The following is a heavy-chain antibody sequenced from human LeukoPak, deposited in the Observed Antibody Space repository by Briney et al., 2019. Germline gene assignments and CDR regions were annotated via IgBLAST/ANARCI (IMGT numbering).Heavy chain of an antibody. Sequence: GRSLRLSCAASGFTFSSYGMHWVRQAPGKGLEWVAVIWYDGSNKYYADSVKGRFTISRDNSKNTLYLQMNSLRAEDTAVYYCAKDHYDFWSGYYIHFDYWGQGTLVTVSS. J-gene: IGHJ4*02. CDR1: GFTFSSYG. D-gene: IGHD3-3*01. CDR3: AKDHYDFWSGYYIHFDY. CDR2: IWYDGSNK. V-gene: IGHV3-33*06.